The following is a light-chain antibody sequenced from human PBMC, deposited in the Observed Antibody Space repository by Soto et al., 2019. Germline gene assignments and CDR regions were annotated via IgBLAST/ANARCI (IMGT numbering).Light chain of an antibody. CDR2: DNN. V-gene: IGLV1-51*01. J-gene: IGLJ1*01. Sequence: QSVLTQPPSVSAAPGQKVTISCSGSSSNIGNNYVSWYQQLPGTAPKLLTYDNNKRPSGIPDRFSGSKSGTSATLGITGLQTGDEADYYCGTWDSSLSAFYVFGTGTKVTVL. CDR3: GTWDSSLSAFYV. CDR1: SSNIGNNY.